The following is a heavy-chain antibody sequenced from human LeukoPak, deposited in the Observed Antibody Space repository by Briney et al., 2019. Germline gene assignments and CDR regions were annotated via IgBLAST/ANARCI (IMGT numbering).Heavy chain of an antibody. CDR2: IYPDDSDT. J-gene: IGHJ2*01. CDR1: GYTFRYYW. V-gene: IGHV5-51*01. Sequence: GESLKISCTGSGYTFRYYWIGWVRQMPGKGLEWMGIIYPDDSDTRYSPSFQGQVTISADKSISTAYLQWSSLKASDTAMYYCARQLAAGDIVVVPAAMSWYFDLWGRGTLVTVSS. D-gene: IGHD2-2*01. CDR3: ARQLAAGDIVVVPAAMSWYFDL.